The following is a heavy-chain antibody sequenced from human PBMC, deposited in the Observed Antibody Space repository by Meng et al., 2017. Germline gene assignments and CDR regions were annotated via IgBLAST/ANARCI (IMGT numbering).Heavy chain of an antibody. J-gene: IGHJ4*02. CDR3: AHDYGSGSYYSGGVDYFDY. Sequence: SGPTLVKPTQTLTLTCTFSGFSLSTSGVGVGWIRQPPGKALEWLALIYWNDDKRYSPSLKSRLTITKDTSQNQVVLTMTNMDPVDTATYYCAHDYGSGSYYSGGVDYFDYWGQGTLVTVSS. CDR1: GFSLSTSGVG. D-gene: IGHD3-10*01. V-gene: IGHV2-5*01. CDR2: IYWNDDK.